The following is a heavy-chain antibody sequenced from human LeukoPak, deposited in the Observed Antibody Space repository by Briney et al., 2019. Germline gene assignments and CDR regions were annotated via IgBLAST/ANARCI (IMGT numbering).Heavy chain of an antibody. Sequence: SETLSLTCAVYGGSFSGYYWSWIRQPPGKGREWRGEINHSGSTNYNPSLKSRVTISVDPYKNQFSLKLSSVTAEDPAVYYCARGNSGIYYDSGRDYWGQGTLVTVSS. CDR1: GGSFSGYY. CDR3: ARGNSGIYYDSGRDY. J-gene: IGHJ4*02. D-gene: IGHD3-22*01. V-gene: IGHV4-34*01. CDR2: INHSGST.